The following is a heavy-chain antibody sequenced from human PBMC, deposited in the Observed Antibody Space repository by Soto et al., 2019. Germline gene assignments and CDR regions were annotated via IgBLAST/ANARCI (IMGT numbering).Heavy chain of an antibody. D-gene: IGHD3-22*01. CDR1: GYSFTSYW. CDR2: IYPGDSDI. J-gene: IGHJ4*02. Sequence: ESLKISCKGSGYSFTSYWIGWVRQMPGKGLEWMGIIYPGDSDIRKSPSFQGQVTISADESISTAYLQWSSLKASDTAMYYCARTKKYFYESSGEQGLFDYWGQGTLVTVSS. V-gene: IGHV5-51*01. CDR3: ARTKKYFYESSGEQGLFDY.